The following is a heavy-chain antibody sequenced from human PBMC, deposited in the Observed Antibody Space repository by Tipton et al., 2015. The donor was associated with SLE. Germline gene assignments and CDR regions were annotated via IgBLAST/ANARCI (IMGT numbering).Heavy chain of an antibody. CDR2: ISYSGNT. J-gene: IGHJ3*02. Sequence: GLVKPSETLSLTCTVSGGSISSHYWSWIRQPPGKGLEWIGYISYSGNTNYNPSLKSRVTISVDTSKNQFSLKLSFVTAADTAVYYCAIPTTQHCSGGGCYRHDAFDIWGQGTMVTVSS. V-gene: IGHV4-59*11. CDR1: GGSISSHY. D-gene: IGHD2-15*01. CDR3: AIPTTQHCSGGGCYRHDAFDI.